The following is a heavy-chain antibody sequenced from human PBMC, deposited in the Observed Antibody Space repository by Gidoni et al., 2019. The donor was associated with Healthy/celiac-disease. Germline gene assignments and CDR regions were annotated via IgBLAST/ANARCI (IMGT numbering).Heavy chain of an antibody. J-gene: IGHJ4*02. D-gene: IGHD3-10*01. CDR1: GFTFSSYS. CDR2: ISSSSSYI. V-gene: IGHV3-21*01. Sequence: EVQLVESGGGLVKPGGSLRLSCAASGFTFSSYSMTWVRQAPGKGLEWVSSISSSSSYIYYADSVKGRVTISRDNAKNSLYLQMNSLRAEDTAVYYCARDASYGSGSYYPYWGQGTLVTVSS. CDR3: ARDASYGSGSYYPY.